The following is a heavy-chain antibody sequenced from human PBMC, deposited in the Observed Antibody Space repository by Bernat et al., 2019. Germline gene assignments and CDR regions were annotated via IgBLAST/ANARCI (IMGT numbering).Heavy chain of an antibody. J-gene: IGHJ4*02. CDR1: GFTFSSYA. CDR3: ARDENSHWNYFDY. Sequence: QVQLVESGGGVVQPGRSLRLSCAASGFTFSSYAMYWVRQAPGKGLEWVAVISPDGNNIKYADSVKGRFTISRDNSKNTLYLQMNSLRGEDTAMYYCARDENSHWNYFDYWGQGTLVTVSS. CDR2: ISPDGNNI. D-gene: IGHD4-4*01. V-gene: IGHV3-30*01.